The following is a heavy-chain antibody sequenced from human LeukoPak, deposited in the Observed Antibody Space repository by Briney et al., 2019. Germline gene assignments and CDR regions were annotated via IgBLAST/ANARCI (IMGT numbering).Heavy chain of an antibody. D-gene: IGHD4-17*01. CDR2: ISAGGGT. J-gene: IGHJ4*02. V-gene: IGHV3-23*01. CDR1: VFNLSIYA. Sequence: GGSLRLSCAAWVFNLSIYAISGVRQTPGKGLEWVSGISAGGGTYYTDSVKGRFIISRDNSKHTLYLQTKRIIAANKQLYYCPKGFANTVTTVFDDWGQGTLVTVSS. CDR3: PKGFANTVTTVFDD.